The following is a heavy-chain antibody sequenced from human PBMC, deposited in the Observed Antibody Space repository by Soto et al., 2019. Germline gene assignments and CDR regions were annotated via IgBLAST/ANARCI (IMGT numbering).Heavy chain of an antibody. CDR1: GGSFSGYY. D-gene: IGHD6-19*01. CDR2: INHSGST. J-gene: IGHJ4*02. Sequence: SETLSLTCTVYGGSFSGYYWSWIRQPPGKGLEWIGEINHSGSTNYNPSLKSRVTISVDTSKNQFSLKLNSVTAADTAVYFCARGRVSSGWYRDYWGQGTRVTVSS. V-gene: IGHV4-34*01. CDR3: ARGRVSSGWYRDY.